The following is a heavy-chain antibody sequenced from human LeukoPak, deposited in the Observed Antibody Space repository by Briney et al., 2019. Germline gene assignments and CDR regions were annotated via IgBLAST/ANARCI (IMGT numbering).Heavy chain of an antibody. J-gene: IGHJ3*02. CDR3: AREEGVDTAMVSSGADAFDI. CDR2: TYYRSKWYN. Sequence: SQTLSLTCAISGDSVSSNSAAWNWIRQSPSRGLEWLGRTYYRSKWYNDYAVSVKSRITINPDTSKNQFSLQLNSVTPEDTAVYYCAREEGVDTAMVSSGADAFDIWGQGTMVTVSS. CDR1: GDSVSSNSAA. V-gene: IGHV6-1*01. D-gene: IGHD5-18*01.